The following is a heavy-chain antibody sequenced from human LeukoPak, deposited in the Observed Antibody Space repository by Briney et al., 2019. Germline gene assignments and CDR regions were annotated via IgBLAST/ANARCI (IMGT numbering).Heavy chain of an antibody. J-gene: IGHJ5*02. CDR2: INHSGST. CDR1: GGSLSGYY. D-gene: IGHD2-8*01. CDR3: ASSMVYGRWFDP. Sequence: PSETLSLTCAVYGGSLSGYYWSWIRQPPGKGLEWVGEINHSGSTNYNPSLKSRVTISVDTSKNQFSLKLSSVTAADTAVYYCASSMVYGRWFDPWGQGTLVTVSS. V-gene: IGHV4-34*01.